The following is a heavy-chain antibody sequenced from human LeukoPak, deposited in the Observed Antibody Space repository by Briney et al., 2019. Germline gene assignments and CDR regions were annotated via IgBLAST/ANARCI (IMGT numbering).Heavy chain of an antibody. CDR3: AKDRLFGSGLNGPHYYYGMDV. Sequence: PGGSLRLSCSASAFTFSSNVMHWVRQAPGKGLEWVAVIWSDGSHQFYADSVKGRFTISRDNSNNMLYLQMNSLRPEDTAVYYCAKDRLFGSGLNGPHYYYGMDVWGQGTTVTVSS. D-gene: IGHD1-26*01. CDR1: AFTFSSNV. J-gene: IGHJ6*02. CDR2: IWSDGSHQ. V-gene: IGHV3-30*02.